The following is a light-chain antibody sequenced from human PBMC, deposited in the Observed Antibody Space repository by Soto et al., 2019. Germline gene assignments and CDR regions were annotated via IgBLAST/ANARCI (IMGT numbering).Light chain of an antibody. V-gene: IGKV1-16*01. CDR3: QQYNNYST. CDR2: DAS. J-gene: IGKJ5*01. CDR1: QGISNY. Sequence: DIQMTQSPSAMSASVGDRVTITCRASQGISNYLAWFQQKPGKAPHPLIYDASSLKSGVPARLSGSGSGTEFTLTIRSLQPDDFATYYCQQYNNYSTFGQGTRLEIK.